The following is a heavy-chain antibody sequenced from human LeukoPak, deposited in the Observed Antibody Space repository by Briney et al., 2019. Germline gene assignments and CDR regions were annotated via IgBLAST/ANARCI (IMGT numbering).Heavy chain of an antibody. CDR1: SGSISSGDYY. CDR2: MYYSGST. D-gene: IGHD6-25*01. Sequence: SRTLSLTCTVSSGSISSGDYYWSWIRQPPGRGLEWIGYMYYSGSTYYNPSLKSRVTISVDTSKNQFSLKLRAVTAADTAVYYCARDPAADACDIWGARTTVTVSS. CDR3: ARDPAADACDI. V-gene: IGHV4-30-4*08. J-gene: IGHJ3*02.